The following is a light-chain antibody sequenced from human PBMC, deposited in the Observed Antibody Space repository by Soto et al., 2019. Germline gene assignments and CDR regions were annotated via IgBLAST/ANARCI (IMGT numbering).Light chain of an antibody. CDR1: QSVARK. J-gene: IGKJ5*01. CDR3: QQYKNWPPIT. V-gene: IGKV3-15*01. CDR2: EAS. Sequence: EMVMTQSPATLSVSPGERATLSCRASQSVARKLAWYQQQPGQAPRLLIHEASIRATGIPARFSGSGSGTEFTLTISSLQSEDFAVYYGQQYKNWPPITFGQGTRLEIK.